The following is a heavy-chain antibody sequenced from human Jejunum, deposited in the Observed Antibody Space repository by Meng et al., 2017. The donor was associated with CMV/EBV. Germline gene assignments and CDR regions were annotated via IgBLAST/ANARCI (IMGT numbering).Heavy chain of an antibody. Sequence: QVQHVQSGAEVKKPGASVKVSCKTSGYTFTNYAIHWVRQAPGQGLEWMGWITTDTRDPTYAQGFRGRFVFSLDTSVSTAFLHISNLEAEDTAVYYCAKPVGKAGLYYFDYWGQGTLVTVSS. J-gene: IGHJ4*02. D-gene: IGHD6-19*01. CDR1: GYTFTNYA. CDR2: ITTDTRDP. V-gene: IGHV7-4-1*02. CDR3: AKPVGKAGLYYFDY.